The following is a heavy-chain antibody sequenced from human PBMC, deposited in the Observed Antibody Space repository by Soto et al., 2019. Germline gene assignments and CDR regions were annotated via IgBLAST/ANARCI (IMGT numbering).Heavy chain of an antibody. Sequence: QVQLVESGGGVVQPGRSLRLSCAASGFTFSSYAMDWVRQAPGKGLEWVAVISFDGRDKYYTDSVKGRFTISRDNSKNTLFLQMNSLRTEDTAVYYCARDRAYCDGDCYFDAFDIWGQGTIVTVSS. D-gene: IGHD2-21*02. CDR1: GFTFSSYA. CDR3: ARDRAYCDGDCYFDAFDI. CDR2: ISFDGRDK. V-gene: IGHV3-30*04. J-gene: IGHJ3*02.